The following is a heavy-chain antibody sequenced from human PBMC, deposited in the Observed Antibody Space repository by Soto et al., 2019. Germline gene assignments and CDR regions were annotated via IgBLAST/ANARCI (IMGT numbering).Heavy chain of an antibody. J-gene: IGHJ5*02. D-gene: IGHD3-10*01. CDR3: ARMDYYGSGITNWFDT. V-gene: IGHV1-8*01. Sequence: ASVKVSCKASGYTFTSYDINWVRQATGQGLEWMGWMNPNSGNTGYAQKFQGRVTMTRNTSISTAYMELSSLRSEDTAVYYCARMDYYGSGITNWFDTWGQGTLVTVSS. CDR2: MNPNSGNT. CDR1: GYTFTSYD.